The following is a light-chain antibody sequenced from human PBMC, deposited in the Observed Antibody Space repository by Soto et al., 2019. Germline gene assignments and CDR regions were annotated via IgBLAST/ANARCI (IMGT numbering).Light chain of an antibody. CDR3: QQSYSSPPT. CDR1: QSISTH. J-gene: IGKJ1*01. Sequence: IQMTQSPSSLSATLGDRVILTCRASQSISTHLNWYQQKPGKAPKLLIFAASSLQSGVPSRFSGSRSGPDFTLTISSLQPEDFATYYCQQSYSSPPTFGQGTKVDIK. V-gene: IGKV1-39*01. CDR2: AAS.